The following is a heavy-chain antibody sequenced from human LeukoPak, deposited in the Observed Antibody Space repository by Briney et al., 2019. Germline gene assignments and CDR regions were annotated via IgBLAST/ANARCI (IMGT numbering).Heavy chain of an antibody. D-gene: IGHD3-9*01. CDR1: GFTFSSYS. Sequence: GGSLRLSCAASGFTFSSYSMNWVRQAPGKGLEWFSSISSSSSYIYYADSVKGRFTISRDNAKNSLYLQMNSLRAEDTAVYYCARDPYYDILTGYPQNYWGQGTLVTVSS. J-gene: IGHJ4*02. V-gene: IGHV3-21*01. CDR3: ARDPYYDILTGYPQNY. CDR2: ISSSSSYI.